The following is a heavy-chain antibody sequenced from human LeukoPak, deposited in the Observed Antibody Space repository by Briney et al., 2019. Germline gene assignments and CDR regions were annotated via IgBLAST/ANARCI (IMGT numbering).Heavy chain of an antibody. V-gene: IGHV3-21*01. CDR3: ARKSGCCYGMDV. J-gene: IGHJ6*02. CDR1: GFTFSSYG. Sequence: GGSLRLSCAASGFTFSSYGMHWVRQAPGKGLEWVSSISSSSSYIYYADSVKGRFTISRDNAKNSLYLQMNSLRAEDTAVYYCARKSGCCYGMDVWGQGTTVTVSS. CDR2: ISSSSSYI. D-gene: IGHD4/OR15-4a*01.